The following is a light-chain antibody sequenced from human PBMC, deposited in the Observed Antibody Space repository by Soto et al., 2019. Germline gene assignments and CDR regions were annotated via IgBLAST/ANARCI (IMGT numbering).Light chain of an antibody. Sequence: QMTQSPTTLSTSFVDRVTTACRASQGIRNDLGWYQQKPGKAPKLLIYKASTLKSGVPSRFSGSGSGTEFTLTISSLQTDDFATYYCQHYDVSSWTFGQGTEVDI. CDR2: KAS. J-gene: IGKJ1*01. CDR3: QHYDVSSWT. CDR1: QGIRND. V-gene: IGKV1-5*03.